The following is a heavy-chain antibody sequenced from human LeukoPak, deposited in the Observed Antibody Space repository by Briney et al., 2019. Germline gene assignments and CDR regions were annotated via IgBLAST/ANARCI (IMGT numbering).Heavy chain of an antibody. D-gene: IGHD2-2*01. CDR1: GGTFSSYA. J-gene: IGHJ4*02. Sequence: AASVKVSCKASGGTFSSYAISWVRQAPGQGLEWMGGIIPIFGTANYAQKFQGRVTITADESTSTAYMKLSSLRSEDTAVYYCARDRPYKYCSSTSCYPFLGDYWGQGTLVTVSS. V-gene: IGHV1-69*13. CDR3: ARDRPYKYCSSTSCYPFLGDY. CDR2: IIPIFGTA.